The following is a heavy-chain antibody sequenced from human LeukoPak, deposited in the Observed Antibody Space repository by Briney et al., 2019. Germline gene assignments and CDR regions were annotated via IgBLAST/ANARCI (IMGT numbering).Heavy chain of an antibody. D-gene: IGHD3-10*01. V-gene: IGHV3-33*01. Sequence: PGGSLRLSCAASGFTISTNVEHWVRQAPGKGLEGLAVIWYGGRDQSYAGSVKCRFTLSRDNSENTRYLQMNSLRAEDTAVYYCARELERTYGLDYWGQGTLVTVSS. CDR1: GFTISTNV. J-gene: IGHJ4*02. CDR2: IWYGGRDQ. CDR3: ARELERTYGLDY.